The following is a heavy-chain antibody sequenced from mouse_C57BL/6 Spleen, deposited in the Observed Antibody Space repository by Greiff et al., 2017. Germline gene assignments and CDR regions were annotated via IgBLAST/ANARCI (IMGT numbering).Heavy chain of an antibody. Sequence: QVQLQQPGAELVKPGASVKLSCKASGYTFTSYWMHWVKQRPGQGLEWIGMIHPNSGSTNYNEKFKSKDTLTVDKSSSTAYMQLSSLTSEDSAVYYCARTAQATIYAMDYWGQGTSVTVSS. V-gene: IGHV1-64*01. CDR3: ARTAQATIYAMDY. CDR2: IHPNSGST. J-gene: IGHJ4*01. D-gene: IGHD3-2*02. CDR1: GYTFTSYW.